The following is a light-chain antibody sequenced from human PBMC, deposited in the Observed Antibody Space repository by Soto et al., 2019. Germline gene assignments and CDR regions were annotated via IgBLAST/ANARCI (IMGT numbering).Light chain of an antibody. V-gene: IGKV3-20*01. CDR3: HQYGSSQS. CDR1: QSVSSSY. Sequence: EIVLTQSPGTLSLSPGERDTLSCRASQSVSSSYLAWYQQKPGQAPRLLIYGASSRATGIQDRFSGSGSGTDFALTISRLGPEDFAVYYCHQYGSSQSFGQGTKVEIK. J-gene: IGKJ1*01. CDR2: GAS.